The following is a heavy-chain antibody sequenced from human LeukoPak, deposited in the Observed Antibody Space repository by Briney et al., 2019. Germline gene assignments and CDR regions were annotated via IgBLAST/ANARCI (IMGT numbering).Heavy chain of an antibody. Sequence: QAGGSLRLSCAASGFTFSSYWMSWVRQAPGKGLEWVAVIWYDGSKKYYADSVKGRFTISRDDSKNTLYLQMDSLRAEDTAVYYCARDRALVEFDYWGQGTLVTVSS. J-gene: IGHJ4*02. CDR1: GFTFSSYW. CDR2: IWYDGSKK. D-gene: IGHD3-9*01. V-gene: IGHV3-33*08. CDR3: ARDRALVEFDY.